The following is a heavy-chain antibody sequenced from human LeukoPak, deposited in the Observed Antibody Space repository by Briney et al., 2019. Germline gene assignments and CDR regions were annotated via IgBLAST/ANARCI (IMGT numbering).Heavy chain of an antibody. CDR3: ARTGAGRVGATISY. D-gene: IGHD1-26*01. J-gene: IGHJ4*02. V-gene: IGHV3-9*01. Sequence: GRSLRLSCAASGFRFDDKAMHWVRQAPGKGLEWVSGISWSTDRIGYADSVKGRFTISRDNAKNSLYLQMNSLRAEDTAVYYCARTGAGRVGATISYWGQGTLVTVSS. CDR2: ISWSTDRI. CDR1: GFRFDDKA.